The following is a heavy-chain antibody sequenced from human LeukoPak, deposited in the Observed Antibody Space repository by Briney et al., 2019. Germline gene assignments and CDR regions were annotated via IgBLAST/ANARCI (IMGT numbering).Heavy chain of an antibody. CDR1: GFTFSSYA. J-gene: IGHJ6*03. CDR2: ISYDGSNK. Sequence: GGSLRLSCAASGFTFSSYAMHWVRQAPGKGLEWVAVISYDGSNKYYADSVKGRFTISRDNSKNTLYLQMNSLRAEDTAVYYCAKEGCSSTSCYMGNYYYYMDVWGKGTTVTVSS. V-gene: IGHV3-30-3*01. CDR3: AKEGCSSTSCYMGNYYYYMDV. D-gene: IGHD2-2*02.